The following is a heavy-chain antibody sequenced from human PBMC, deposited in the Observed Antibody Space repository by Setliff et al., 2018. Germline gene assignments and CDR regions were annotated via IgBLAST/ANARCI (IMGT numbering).Heavy chain of an antibody. J-gene: IGHJ3*02. CDR1: GGSFSGYY. Sequence: SETLSLTCAVYGGSFSGYYWSWIRQPPGKGLEWIGEINHSGSTNYNPSFKSRVTISVDTSKNQFSLKLNYVTAADTAVYYCARALGYCSRTSCYADAFDIWGQGTMVTVSS. CDR2: INHSGST. CDR3: ARALGYCSRTSCYADAFDI. D-gene: IGHD2-2*01. V-gene: IGHV4-34*01.